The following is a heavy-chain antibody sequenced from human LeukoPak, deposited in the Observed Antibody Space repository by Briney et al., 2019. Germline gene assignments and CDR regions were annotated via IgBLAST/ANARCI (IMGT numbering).Heavy chain of an antibody. CDR3: AGRGWVAGAMDY. CDR1: GGSISSYY. CDR2: IYYSGST. Sequence: PSETLSLTCTASGGSISSYYWTWIRQPPGKGLEWIGYIYYSGSTNYNPSLKSRVTISVDTSKNQFSLKLSSVAAADTAVYYCAGRGWVAGAMDYWGQGTLVTVSS. J-gene: IGHJ4*02. D-gene: IGHD6-19*01. V-gene: IGHV4-59*08.